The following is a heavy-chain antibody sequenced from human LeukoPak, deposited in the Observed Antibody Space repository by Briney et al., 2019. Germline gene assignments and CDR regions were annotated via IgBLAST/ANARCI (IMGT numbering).Heavy chain of an antibody. D-gene: IGHD1-1*01. CDR1: GYSFTSYW. Sequence: GESLKISCMGSGYSFTSYWIGWVRQMPGKGLEWMGIIYPGDSDTRYSPSFQGQVTISADKSISTAYLQWSSLKASDTAMYCCARLQGTTGASQPGDYWGQGTLVTVSS. J-gene: IGHJ4*02. V-gene: IGHV5-51*01. CDR3: ARLQGTTGASQPGDY. CDR2: IYPGDSDT.